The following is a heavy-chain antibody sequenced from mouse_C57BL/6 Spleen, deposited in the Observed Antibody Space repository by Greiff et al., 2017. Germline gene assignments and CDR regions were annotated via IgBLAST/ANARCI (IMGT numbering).Heavy chain of an antibody. D-gene: IGHD1-1*01. CDR2: ISSGGSYT. Sequence: EVKLMESGGDLVKPGGSLKLSCAASGFTFSSYGMSWVRQTPDKRLEWVATISSGGSYTYYPDSVKGRFTISRDNAKNTLYLQMSSLKSEDTAMYYCERVYGSSYYFDYWGQGTTLTVSS. V-gene: IGHV5-6*01. CDR1: GFTFSSYG. J-gene: IGHJ2*01. CDR3: ERVYGSSYYFDY.